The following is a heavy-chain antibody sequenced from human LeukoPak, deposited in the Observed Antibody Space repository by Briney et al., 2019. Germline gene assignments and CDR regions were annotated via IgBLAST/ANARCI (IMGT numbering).Heavy chain of an antibody. V-gene: IGHV3-66*02. CDR3: ARASYYYDSSGYYPHY. D-gene: IGHD3-22*01. J-gene: IGHJ4*02. CDR2: IYSGGST. CDR1: GFTVSSNY. Sequence: AGGSLRLSCAASGFTVSSNYMSWVRQAPGKGLEWVSVIYSGGSTYYADSVKGRFTISRDNSKNTLYLQMNSLRAEDTAVYYCARASYYYDSSGYYPHYWGQGTLVTVSS.